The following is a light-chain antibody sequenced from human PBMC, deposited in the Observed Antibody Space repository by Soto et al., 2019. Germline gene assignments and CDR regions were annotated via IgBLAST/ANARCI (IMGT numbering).Light chain of an antibody. CDR2: GAF. V-gene: IGKV3-15*01. Sequence: EIVMTQSPATLSVSPGERATLSCRASQSVSSNLAWYQQKPGQAPRLLIYGAFTRATGIPARFSGSGSGTEFTLTISSLQSEDFEIYYCQQYKNWPPLTFGGGTKVEIK. CDR1: QSVSSN. J-gene: IGKJ4*01. CDR3: QQYKNWPPLT.